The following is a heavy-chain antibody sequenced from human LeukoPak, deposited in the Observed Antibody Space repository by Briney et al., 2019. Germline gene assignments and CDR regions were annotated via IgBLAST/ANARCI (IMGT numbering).Heavy chain of an antibody. CDR1: RYTFIGYY. D-gene: IGHD1-1*01. CDR2: INANSGGT. CDR3: ARDSTRNAFDP. V-gene: IGHV1-2*02. J-gene: IGHJ5*02. Sequence: ASVQVSCKASRYTFIGYYMHWMRQAPGKGLEWMGWINANSGGTSYAQKLQGRVTMTRDTSISTVYMELTSLRSDDTAVYFCARDSTRNAFDPWGQGTLVTVSS.